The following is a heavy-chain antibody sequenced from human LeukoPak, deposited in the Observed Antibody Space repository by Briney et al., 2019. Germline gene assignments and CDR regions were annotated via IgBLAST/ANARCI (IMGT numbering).Heavy chain of an antibody. J-gene: IGHJ6*03. D-gene: IGHD6-19*01. CDR1: GESISGFY. V-gene: IGHV4-59*08. CDR2: IYYSGST. Sequence: SETLSLTCTVSGESISGFYWNWIRQPPGKGLEWIGYIYYSGSTNYNPSLKSRVTVSIDTSKNQFSLKLSSVTAADTAVYYCARHVSAYSSGLPYYMDVWGKGTTVTVPS. CDR3: ARHVSAYSSGLPYYMDV.